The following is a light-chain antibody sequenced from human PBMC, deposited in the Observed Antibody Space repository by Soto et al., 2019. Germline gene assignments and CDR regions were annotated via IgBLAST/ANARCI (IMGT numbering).Light chain of an antibody. CDR1: GNEVGHHHI. CDR3: CARTERNPLV. J-gene: IGLJ1*01. Sequence: QPVLTQPRSVSGSPGQSVTISCTATGNEVGHHHIVSWYQQHPGKVPKLIIYEVSKSSSGVPDRFSGSKSGNTDALVISGLQGDDEADYYCCARTERNPLVFETGSKLTV. V-gene: IGLV2-11*01. CDR2: EVS.